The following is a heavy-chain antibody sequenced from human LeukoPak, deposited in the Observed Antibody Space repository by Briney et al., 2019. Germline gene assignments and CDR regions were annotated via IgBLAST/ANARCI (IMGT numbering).Heavy chain of an antibody. D-gene: IGHD6-19*01. CDR2: INPNSGGT. CDR3: ARDPGIAVAGTSYYFDY. V-gene: IGHV1-2*02. J-gene: IGHJ4*02. Sequence: ASVKVSCKASGYTFTGYYMHWVRQAPGQGLEWMGWINPNSGGTNYAQKFQGRVTMPRDTSISTAYMELSRLRSDDTAVYYCARDPGIAVAGTSYYFDYWGQGTLVTVSS. CDR1: GYTFTGYY.